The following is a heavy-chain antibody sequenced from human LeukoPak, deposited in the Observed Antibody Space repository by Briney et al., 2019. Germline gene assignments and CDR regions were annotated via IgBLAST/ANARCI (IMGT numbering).Heavy chain of an antibody. Sequence: GGSLRLSCAASGFTFSTYWMHWVRQAPGKGLVWVSRINSDGSNTNYADSVKGRFTISRDNAKNSLYLQMNSLRAEDTALYYCAKDIRLRGYSYGLHAFDIWGQGTMVTVSS. CDR1: GFTFSTYW. CDR2: INSDGSNT. J-gene: IGHJ3*02. D-gene: IGHD5-18*01. CDR3: AKDIRLRGYSYGLHAFDI. V-gene: IGHV3-74*01.